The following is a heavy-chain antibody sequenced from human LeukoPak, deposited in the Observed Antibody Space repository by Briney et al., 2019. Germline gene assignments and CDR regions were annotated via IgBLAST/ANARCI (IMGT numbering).Heavy chain of an antibody. V-gene: IGHV3-30*18. Sequence: GRSLRLSCAASGFTFSSYGMHWVRQAPGKGLEWVAVISYDGSNKYYADSVKGRFTISRDNSKNTLYLQMNSLRAEDTAVYYCAKEIWYSTSWPYYFDYWGQGTLVTVSS. CDR1: GFTFSSYG. CDR3: AKEIWYSTSWPYYFDY. D-gene: IGHD6-13*01. CDR2: ISYDGSNK. J-gene: IGHJ4*02.